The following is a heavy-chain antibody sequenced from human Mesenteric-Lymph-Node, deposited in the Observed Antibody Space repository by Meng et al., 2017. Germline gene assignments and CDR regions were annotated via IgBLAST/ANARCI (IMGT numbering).Heavy chain of an antibody. Sequence: SVKVSCKAYGGSFSAFSINWVRQAPGQGLEWMGGIIPIFGTANYAQKFQGRVTITTDESTSTAYMELSSLRSEDTAVYYCARDLTPAYYYDSSGSPNAFDIWGQGTMVTVSS. CDR2: IIPIFGTA. D-gene: IGHD3-22*01. J-gene: IGHJ3*02. V-gene: IGHV1-69*05. CDR1: GGSFSAFS. CDR3: ARDLTPAYYYDSSGSPNAFDI.